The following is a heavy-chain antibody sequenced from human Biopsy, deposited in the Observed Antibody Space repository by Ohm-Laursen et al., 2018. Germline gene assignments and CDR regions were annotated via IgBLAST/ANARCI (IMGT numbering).Heavy chain of an antibody. Sequence: GSLRLSCTASEFTFSDHYMEWVRQAPGKGLEWVGRSRNKANSYTTEYAASVKCRFTISRDESETSMHLQMSGLKTEDTSVYYCARMFARRGPWSGGACYPGDDYWGQEPWSPSPQ. CDR2: SRNKANSYTT. D-gene: IGHD2-15*01. V-gene: IGHV3-72*01. CDR3: ARMFARRGPWSGGACYPGDDY. CDR1: EFTFSDHY. J-gene: IGHJ4*01.